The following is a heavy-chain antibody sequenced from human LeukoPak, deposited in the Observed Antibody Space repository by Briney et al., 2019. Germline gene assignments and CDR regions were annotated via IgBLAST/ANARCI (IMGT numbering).Heavy chain of an antibody. V-gene: IGHV3-21*04. CDR3: AKGLYYYDSSGYYLDY. J-gene: IGHJ4*02. D-gene: IGHD3-22*01. CDR2: ITSGSTYI. Sequence: PGGSLRLSCAASGFIFSNTMNWVRQAPGKGLEWVSSITSGSTYIYYADSVKGRFTISRDNAKNSLYLQMNSLRAEDTAVYYCAKGLYYYDSSGYYLDYWGQGTLVTVSS. CDR1: GFIFSNT.